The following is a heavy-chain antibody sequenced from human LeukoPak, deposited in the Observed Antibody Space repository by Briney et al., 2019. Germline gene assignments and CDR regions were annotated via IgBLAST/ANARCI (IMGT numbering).Heavy chain of an antibody. D-gene: IGHD3-3*01. CDR1: GGSVSSGSYY. Sequence: SETLSLTCTVSGGSVSSGSYYWSWIRQPPGKGLEWIGYIYFTGSTNYNPSLKSRVTISVDTSKNQFSLRLSSVTAADTAVYYCARDQDYDFWSSGFTFDIWGQGTMVTVSS. CDR2: IYFTGST. V-gene: IGHV4-61*01. CDR3: ARDQDYDFWSSGFTFDI. J-gene: IGHJ3*02.